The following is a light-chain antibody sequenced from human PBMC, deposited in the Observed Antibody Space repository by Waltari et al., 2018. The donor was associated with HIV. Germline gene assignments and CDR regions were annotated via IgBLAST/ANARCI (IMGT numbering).Light chain of an antibody. CDR3: TSYTTINTYV. Sequence: QSALTQPASVSGSPGQSLTISCTGTSSDVGGYNHVSWYQQHPAKAPKVIIYDVSKRPSVVSTRFSGSKSGNTASLTISVLHAEDDADYYCTSYTTINTYVFGTGTKFTVL. V-gene: IGLV2-14*03. CDR2: DVS. J-gene: IGLJ1*01. CDR1: SSDVGGYNH.